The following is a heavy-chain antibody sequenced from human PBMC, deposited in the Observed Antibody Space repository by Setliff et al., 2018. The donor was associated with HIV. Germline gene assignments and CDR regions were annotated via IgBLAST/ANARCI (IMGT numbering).Heavy chain of an antibody. CDR1: GGSISSSNW. Sequence: PSETLSLTCAVSGGSISSSNWWSWVRQPPGKGLEWIGSIYHSGSTYYNPSLKSRVTISVDTSKNQFSLKLSSVTAADTAVYYCASNWQYYYDSSGYPFDYWGQGTLVTVSS. CDR2: IYHSGST. J-gene: IGHJ4*02. CDR3: ASNWQYYYDSSGYPFDY. V-gene: IGHV4-4*02. D-gene: IGHD3-22*01.